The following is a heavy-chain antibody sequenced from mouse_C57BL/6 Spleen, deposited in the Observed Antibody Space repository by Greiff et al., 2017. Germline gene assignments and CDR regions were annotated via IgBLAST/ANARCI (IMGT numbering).Heavy chain of an antibody. CDR1: GFTFSSYA. CDR3: TRDKDYYGSSYAMDY. J-gene: IGHJ4*01. D-gene: IGHD1-1*01. CDR2: ISSGGDYI. V-gene: IGHV5-9-1*02. Sequence: EVNLVESGEGLVKPGGSLKLSCAASGFTFSSYAMSWVRQTPEKRLEWVAYISSGGDYIYYADTVKGRFTISRDNARNTLYLQMSSLKSEDTAMYYCTRDKDYYGSSYAMDYWGQGTSVTVSS.